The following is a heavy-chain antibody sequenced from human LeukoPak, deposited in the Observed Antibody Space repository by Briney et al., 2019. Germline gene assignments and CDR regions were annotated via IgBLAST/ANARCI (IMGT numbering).Heavy chain of an antibody. CDR3: ARPHSSGWYPFDY. D-gene: IGHD6-19*01. Sequence: PSQTLSLTCTVSGGSISSGGYYWSWIRQHPGKGLEWIGYIYYSGSTYYNPSLKSRVTISVDTSKNQFSLKLSSVTAADTAVYYCARPHSSGWYPFDYWGQGTLVTVSS. J-gene: IGHJ4*02. CDR2: IYYSGST. V-gene: IGHV4-31*03. CDR1: GGSISSGGYY.